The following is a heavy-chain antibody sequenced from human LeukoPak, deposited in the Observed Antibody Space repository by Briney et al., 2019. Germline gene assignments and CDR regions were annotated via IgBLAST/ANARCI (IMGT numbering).Heavy chain of an antibody. V-gene: IGHV3-7*01. CDR2: IKEDGSEK. J-gene: IGHJ5*02. CDR3: ARDRIRITTVRGAKYNWFDP. D-gene: IGHD3-10*01. CDR1: GFTFSSYW. Sequence: HPGGSLRLSCAASGFTFSSYWMSWVRQAPGKGLEWVANIKEDGSEKYYVDSVKGRFTISRDNAKNSLYLQINSLRAEDTAVYYCARDRIRITTVRGAKYNWFDPWGQGTLVTVSS.